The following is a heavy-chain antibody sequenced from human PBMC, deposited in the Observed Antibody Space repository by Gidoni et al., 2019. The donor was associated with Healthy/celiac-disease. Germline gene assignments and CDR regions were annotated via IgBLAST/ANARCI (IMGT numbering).Heavy chain of an antibody. D-gene: IGHD3-3*01. CDR1: GFTSSSYG. V-gene: IGHV3-33*01. CDR3: ARVRFLEWAGMDV. Sequence: QVQLVESGGGVVQPGRSLRLSCAASGFTSSSYGMHWVRQAPGKGLGWVAVIWYDGSNKYYADSVKGRFTISRDNSKNTLYLQMNSLRAEDTAVYYCARVRFLEWAGMDVWGQGTTVTVSS. J-gene: IGHJ6*02. CDR2: IWYDGSNK.